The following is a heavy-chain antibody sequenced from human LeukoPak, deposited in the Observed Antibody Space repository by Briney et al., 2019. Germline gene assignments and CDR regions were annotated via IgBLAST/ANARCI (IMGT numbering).Heavy chain of an antibody. J-gene: IGHJ4*02. V-gene: IGHV4-39*07. CDR3: ARLERDRPGYSSGWYFDY. CDR1: GGSISSSSYY. Sequence: SETLSLTCTVSGGSISSSSYYWGWIRQPPGKGLEWIGSIYYSGSTYYNPSLKSRVTISVDTSKNQFSLKLSSVTAADTAVFYCARLERDRPGYSSGWYFDYWGQGTLVTVSS. CDR2: IYYSGST. D-gene: IGHD6-19*01.